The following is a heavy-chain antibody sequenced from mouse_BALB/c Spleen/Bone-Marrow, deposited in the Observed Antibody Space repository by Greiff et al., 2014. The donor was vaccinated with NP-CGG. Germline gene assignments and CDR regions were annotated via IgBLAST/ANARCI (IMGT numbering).Heavy chain of an antibody. CDR2: IDPENGDT. D-gene: IGHD2-1*01. CDR3: SDGNFYALDY. Sequence: EVQLVESGAELVRSGASVKLSCTASCFNIKDYYIHWVKQGPEQGLEWIGWIDPENGDTEYAPKFQGKATMTADTSSNTAYLQLSSLTSVDTAVYYCSDGNFYALDYWGRGTSVTVSS. V-gene: IGHV14-4*02. J-gene: IGHJ4*01. CDR1: CFNIKDYY.